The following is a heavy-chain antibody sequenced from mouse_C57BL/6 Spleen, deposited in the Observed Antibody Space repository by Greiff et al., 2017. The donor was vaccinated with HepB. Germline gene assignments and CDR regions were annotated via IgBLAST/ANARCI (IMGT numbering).Heavy chain of an antibody. CDR2: IDPSDSYT. CDR1: GYTFTSYW. V-gene: IGHV1-59*01. D-gene: IGHD1-1*01. J-gene: IGHJ4*01. Sequence: QVQLQQPGAELVRPGTSVKLSCKASGYTFTSYWMHWVKQRPGQGLEWIGVIDPSDSYTNYNQKFKGKATLTVDTSSSPAYMQLSSLTSEDSAVYYCWYYGYAMDYWGQGTSVTVSS. CDR3: WYYGYAMDY.